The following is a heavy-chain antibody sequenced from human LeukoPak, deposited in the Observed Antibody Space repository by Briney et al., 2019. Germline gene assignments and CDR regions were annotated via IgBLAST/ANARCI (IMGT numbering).Heavy chain of an antibody. Sequence: PGRSLRLSCAASGFTFSSYGMHWVRQAPGKGLEWVAVISYDGSNKYYADSVKGRFTISSDNSKNTPYLQMNSLRAEDTAVYYCAKDRGSYSFDYWGQGTLVTVSS. CDR1: GFTFSSYG. CDR3: AKDRGSYSFDY. D-gene: IGHD1-26*01. V-gene: IGHV3-30*18. J-gene: IGHJ4*02. CDR2: ISYDGSNK.